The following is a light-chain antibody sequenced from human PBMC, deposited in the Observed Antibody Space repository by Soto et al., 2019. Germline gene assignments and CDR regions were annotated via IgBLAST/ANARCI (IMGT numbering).Light chain of an antibody. CDR1: QSVSSTY. CDR3: RHYINSQWT. J-gene: IGKJ1*01. V-gene: IGKV3-20*01. CDR2: AAS. Sequence: EIVLTQSPGTLSLSPGERATLSCRPSQSVSSTYLDWYQQKPGQAPRLLIYAASSRATGIPDRLSGGASATDFALTISRREPEDFAVFYCRHYINSQWTFGQGTKVEIK.